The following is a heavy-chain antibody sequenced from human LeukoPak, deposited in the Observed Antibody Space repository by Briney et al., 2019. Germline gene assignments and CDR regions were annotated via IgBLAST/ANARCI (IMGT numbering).Heavy chain of an antibody. J-gene: IGHJ4*02. CDR3: ARDDVLRYFDY. D-gene: IGHD3-9*01. CDR2: INPSGGST. CDR1: GYTFTSYY. V-gene: IGHV1-46*01. Sequence: ASVKVSCKASGYTFTSYYMHWVRQAPGQGLEWMGIINPSGGSTSYARKFQGRVTMTRDTSASTAYMELSSLRSEDTAVYYCARDDVLRYFDYWGQGTLVTVSS.